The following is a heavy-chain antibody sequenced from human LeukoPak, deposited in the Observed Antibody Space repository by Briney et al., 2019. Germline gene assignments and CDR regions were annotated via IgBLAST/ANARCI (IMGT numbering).Heavy chain of an antibody. J-gene: IGHJ6*02. CDR1: GYTFTSYG. Sequence: GASVKVSCKASGYTFTSYGISWVRQAPGQGLEWMGWISAYNGNTNYAQKLQGRVTMTTDTSTSTAYMELRSLRSDDTAVYYCARDGRGGYYYSYGMDVWGQGTTVTVSS. V-gene: IGHV1-18*01. CDR2: ISAYNGNT. CDR3: ARDGRGGYYYSYGMDV. D-gene: IGHD2-15*01.